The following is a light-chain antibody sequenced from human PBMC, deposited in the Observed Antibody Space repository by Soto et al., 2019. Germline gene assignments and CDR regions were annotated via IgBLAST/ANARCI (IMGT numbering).Light chain of an antibody. CDR1: QDIKNY. J-gene: IGKJ4*01. V-gene: IGKV1-33*01. Sequence: DIQMTQSPSSLSASVGDRVTITCQASQDIKNYLNRYQQKSGKAPKLLIYDASDLETGVPSRFSGSGSGTDFTFTINSLQPEDFATYYCQQYESYSPLTFGGGTKVDIK. CDR2: DAS. CDR3: QQYESYSPLT.